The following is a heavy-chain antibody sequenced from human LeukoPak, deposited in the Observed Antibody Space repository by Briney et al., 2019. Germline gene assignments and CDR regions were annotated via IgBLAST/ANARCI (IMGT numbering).Heavy chain of an antibody. D-gene: IGHD3-10*01. Sequence: GASVKVSCKASGGTFSSYGISWVRRAPGQGLEWMGWISAYNGNTNYAQKLQGRVTMTTDTSTSTAYMELRSLRSDDTAVYYCARDRSGSYYAYFDYWGQGTLVTVSS. CDR2: ISAYNGNT. CDR3: ARDRSGSYYAYFDY. V-gene: IGHV1-18*01. J-gene: IGHJ4*02. CDR1: GGTFSSYG.